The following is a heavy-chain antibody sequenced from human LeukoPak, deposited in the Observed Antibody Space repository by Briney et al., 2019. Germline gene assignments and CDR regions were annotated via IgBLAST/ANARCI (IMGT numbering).Heavy chain of an antibody. CDR2: IWYDGSNK. D-gene: IGHD4-17*01. CDR1: GFTFSSYG. V-gene: IGHV3-33*01. Sequence: GRSLRLSCAASGFTFSSYGMHWVRQAPGKGLEWVAVIWYDGSNKYYADSVKGRFTISRDNSKNTLYLQMNSLRAEDTAVYYCASSYGDYVYAFDIWGQGTMVTVSS. CDR3: ASSYGDYVYAFDI. J-gene: IGHJ3*02.